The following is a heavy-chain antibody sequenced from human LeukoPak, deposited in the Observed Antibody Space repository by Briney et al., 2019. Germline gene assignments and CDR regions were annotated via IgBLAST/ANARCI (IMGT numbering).Heavy chain of an antibody. Sequence: PGGSLRLSCAASGFTFSSYEMNWVRQAPGKGLEWVSYISSSGSTIYYADSVKGRFTISRDNAKNSLYLQMNSLRAEDTAVYYCAREENYDFWSGYYWDTRYYYYMDVWGKGTTVTVSS. CDR3: AREENYDFWSGYYWDTRYYYYMDV. D-gene: IGHD3-3*01. CDR2: ISSSGSTI. CDR1: GFTFSSYE. J-gene: IGHJ6*03. V-gene: IGHV3-48*03.